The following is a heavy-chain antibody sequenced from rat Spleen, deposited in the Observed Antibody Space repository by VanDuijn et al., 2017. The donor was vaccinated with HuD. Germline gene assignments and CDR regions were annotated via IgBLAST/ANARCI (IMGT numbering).Heavy chain of an antibody. J-gene: IGHJ2*01. V-gene: IGHV1-57*01. D-gene: IGHD4-1*01. Sequence: QVQLQQSGAELAKPGSSVKISCKASGYTFTSYDISWIKQTTGQGLEYIGYINTGSGGTYYNEKFKGKATLTVDKSSSTAFMQLGSLTPEDTAVYYSARGGWDYWGQGVMVTVSS. CDR1: GYTFTSYD. CDR3: ARGGWDY. CDR2: INTGSGGT.